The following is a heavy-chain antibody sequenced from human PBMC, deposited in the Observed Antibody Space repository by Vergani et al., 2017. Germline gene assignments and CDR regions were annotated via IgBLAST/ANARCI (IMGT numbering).Heavy chain of an antibody. Sequence: QVQLVESGGGVVQLGRSLRLSCAASGFTFSSYGMHWVRQAPGKGLEWVAVISYDGSNKYYADSVKGRFTISRDNSKNTLYLQMNSLRAEDTAVYYCAKPNSSGLYYFDYWGQGTLVTVSS. V-gene: IGHV3-30*18. D-gene: IGHD3-22*01. CDR3: AKPNSSGLYYFDY. J-gene: IGHJ4*02. CDR2: ISYDGSNK. CDR1: GFTFSSYG.